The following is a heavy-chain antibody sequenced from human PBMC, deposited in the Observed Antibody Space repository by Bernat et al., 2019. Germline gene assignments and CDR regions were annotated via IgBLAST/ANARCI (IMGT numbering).Heavy chain of an antibody. J-gene: IGHJ3*02. CDR1: GDSVSSNSAA. CDR3: AREQTKSSSGLVRRRRDAFDI. D-gene: IGHD6-19*01. V-gene: IGHV6-1*01. CDR2: TYYRSKWYN. Sequence: QVQLQQSGPGLVKPSQTLSLTCAISGDSVSSNSAAWNWIRQSPSRGLEWLGRTYYRSKWYNDYALSVKSRITINPDTSKNQFSLQLNSVTPEDTAVYYCAREQTKSSSGLVRRRRDAFDIWDQGTMVTVSS.